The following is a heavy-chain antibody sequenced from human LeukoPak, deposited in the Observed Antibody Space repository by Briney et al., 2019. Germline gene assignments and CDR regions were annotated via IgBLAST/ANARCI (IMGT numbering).Heavy chain of an antibody. CDR3: ARGGVYGSGLYYYYYYMDV. V-gene: IGHV4-34*01. D-gene: IGHD3-10*01. Sequence: PSETPSLTCAVYGGSFSGYYWSWIRQPPGKGLEWIGEINHSGSTNYNPSLKGRVTISVDTSKNQFSLKLSSVTAADTAVYYCARGGVYGSGLYYYYYYMDVWGKGTTVTVSS. J-gene: IGHJ6*03. CDR2: INHSGST. CDR1: GGSFSGYY.